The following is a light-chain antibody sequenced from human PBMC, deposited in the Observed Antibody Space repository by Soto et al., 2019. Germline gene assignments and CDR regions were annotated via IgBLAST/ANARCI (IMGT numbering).Light chain of an antibody. CDR2: EVS. V-gene: IGLV2-14*01. CDR3: SSYTRSSTLYV. Sequence: QSVLTQPASVSGSPGQSITISCTGTSSDVGGYNYVSWYQQHPGKAPKLMIYEVSNRPSGVSNRFSGSKSGNTASLTISGLQAEDEADYYCSSYTRSSTLYVLGIGTKVTV. CDR1: SSDVGGYNY. J-gene: IGLJ1*01.